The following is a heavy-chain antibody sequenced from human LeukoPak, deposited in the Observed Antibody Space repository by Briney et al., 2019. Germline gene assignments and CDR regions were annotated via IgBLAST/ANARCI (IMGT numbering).Heavy chain of an antibody. J-gene: IGHJ6*03. D-gene: IGHD3-22*01. CDR1: GGSNSSFH. Sequence: SQTLSLTCTVSGGSNSSFHWSWIRQPPGKGLEWIGYVYYTGSTNYNPSLKSRVTISVDTSQNQFSLKMNSVTAADTAVYYCTRDQYHFDRDYFIYYMDVWGKGTTVTVSS. V-gene: IGHV4-59*01. CDR3: TRDQYHFDRDYFIYYMDV. CDR2: VYYTGST.